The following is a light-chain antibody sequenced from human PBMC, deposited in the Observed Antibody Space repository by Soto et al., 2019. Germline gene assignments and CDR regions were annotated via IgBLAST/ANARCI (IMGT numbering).Light chain of an antibody. CDR2: AAS. Sequence: AIRMTQSPSSLSASTGDRVTITCRASQGISSYLAWYQQKPGKAPKLLIYAASTLQSGVPSRFMGSEAGKGFTLTISSVQSEDFATYYCQQYYSYSTFGQGTKVESK. CDR3: QQYYSYST. CDR1: QGISSY. J-gene: IGKJ1*01. V-gene: IGKV1-8*01.